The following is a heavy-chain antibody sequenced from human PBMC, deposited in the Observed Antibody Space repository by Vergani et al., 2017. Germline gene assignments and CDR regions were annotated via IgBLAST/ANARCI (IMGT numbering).Heavy chain of an antibody. J-gene: IGHJ3*02. CDR3: ARGTFLHAFDN. V-gene: IGHV4-61*02. Sequence: QVQLQESGPGLVKPSQTLSLTCTVSGASINNDFYYWHWIRQPAGKGLEWIGRIYSSGSTSYNPSIKSRITMSLDTSKNQFSLSLSSVTAADTAVYYCARGTFLHAFDNWGQGTVVTVSS. CDR2: IYSSGST. D-gene: IGHD1-26*01. CDR1: GASINNDFYY.